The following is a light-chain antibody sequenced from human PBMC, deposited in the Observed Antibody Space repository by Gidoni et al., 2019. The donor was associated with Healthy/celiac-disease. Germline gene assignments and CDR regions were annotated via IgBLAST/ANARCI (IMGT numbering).Light chain of an antibody. J-gene: IGKJ1*01. CDR2: AAS. Sequence: QMTQSPSSLSASVGDRVTITCRTSQSISSYLNWYQQKPGKAPKLLIYAASSLQSGVPSRFSGSGSGTDFTLTISSLQPEDFATYYCQQSYSTPRTFGQGTKVEIK. V-gene: IGKV1-39*01. CDR3: QQSYSTPRT. CDR1: QSISSY.